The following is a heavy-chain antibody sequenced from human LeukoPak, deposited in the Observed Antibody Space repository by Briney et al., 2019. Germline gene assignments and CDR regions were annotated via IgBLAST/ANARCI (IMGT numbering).Heavy chain of an antibody. V-gene: IGHV3-30*14. D-gene: IGHD3-22*01. CDR2: ISYDGSNK. CDR3: ARENYYDSSGPQPNAFDI. CDR1: GFTFSSYA. J-gene: IGHJ3*02. Sequence: GGSLRLSCAASGFTFSSYAMHWVRQAPGKGLEWVAVISYDGSNKYYADSVKGRFTISRDNSKNTLYLQMNSLRAEDTAVYYCARENYYDSSGPQPNAFDIWGQGTMVTVSS.